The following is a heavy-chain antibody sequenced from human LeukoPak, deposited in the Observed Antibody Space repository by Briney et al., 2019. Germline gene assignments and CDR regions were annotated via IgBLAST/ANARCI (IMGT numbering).Heavy chain of an antibody. J-gene: IGHJ4*02. CDR3: AKDGQHFDILTE. D-gene: IGHD3-9*01. Sequence: PGGSLRLSCAASGYTFADSAMHWVRQAPGKGLEWVSGISWNSGRIGYADSVKGRFTISRDNAKNSLYLQMNSLRAEDTALYYCAKDGQHFDILTEWGQGTLVTVSS. CDR1: GYTFADSA. CDR2: ISWNSGRI. V-gene: IGHV3-9*01.